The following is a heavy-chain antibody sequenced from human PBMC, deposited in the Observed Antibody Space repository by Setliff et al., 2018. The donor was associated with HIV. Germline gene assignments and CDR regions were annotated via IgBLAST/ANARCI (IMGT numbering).Heavy chain of an antibody. Sequence: SVKVSCKTSRGTFSSFALSWVRQAPGQGLEWMGGIIPTFGTSNYAQKFQGRVTITADESMTTAYMGLSGLKYEDTAVYYCARDGLLVAGIRFDYWGQGTLVTVSS. V-gene: IGHV1-69*13. CDR1: RGTFSSFA. CDR3: ARDGLLVAGIRFDY. D-gene: IGHD6-19*01. J-gene: IGHJ4*02. CDR2: IIPTFGTS.